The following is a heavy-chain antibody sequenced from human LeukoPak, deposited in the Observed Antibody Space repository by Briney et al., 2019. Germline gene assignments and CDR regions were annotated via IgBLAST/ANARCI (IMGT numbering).Heavy chain of an antibody. D-gene: IGHD6-6*01. CDR1: GGSLSGYY. CDR3: ARGPRRAYSSSSGVDY. Sequence: SETLSLTCAVYGGSLSGYYRSWIRQPPGKGLEWIGEINHSGSTNYNPSLKSRVAISVDTSTNQFSLKLSSVTAADTAVYYCARGPRRAYSSSSGVDYWGQGTLVTVSS. V-gene: IGHV4-34*01. CDR2: INHSGST. J-gene: IGHJ4*02.